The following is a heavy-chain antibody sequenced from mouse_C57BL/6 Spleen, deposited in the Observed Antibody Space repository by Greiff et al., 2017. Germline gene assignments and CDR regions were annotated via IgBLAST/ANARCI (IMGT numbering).Heavy chain of an antibody. J-gene: IGHJ3*01. CDR2: IDPSDSYT. D-gene: IGHD1-1*01. V-gene: IGHV1-69*01. Sequence: QVQLQQSGAELVMPGASVKLSCKASGYTFTSYWMHWVKQRPGQGLEWIGEIDPSDSYTNYNQKFKGKSTLTVEKSSSTAYMQLSSLTSEDSAVYYCARRIYYGSSYGFAYWGQGTLVTVSA. CDR1: GYTFTSYW. CDR3: ARRIYYGSSYGFAY.